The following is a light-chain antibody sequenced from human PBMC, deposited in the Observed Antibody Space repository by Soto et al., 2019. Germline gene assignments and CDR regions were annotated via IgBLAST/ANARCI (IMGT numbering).Light chain of an antibody. CDR2: AAS. V-gene: IGKV1-8*01. J-gene: IGKJ1*01. Sequence: TQSPATLSLSPGERATLSCRASQSIHTSLAWYQQKPGKAPKLLIYAASTLQSGVPSRFSGSGSGTDFTLTISCLQSEDFATYYCQQYYSYPWTFGQGTKVDI. CDR3: QQYYSYPWT. CDR1: QSIHTS.